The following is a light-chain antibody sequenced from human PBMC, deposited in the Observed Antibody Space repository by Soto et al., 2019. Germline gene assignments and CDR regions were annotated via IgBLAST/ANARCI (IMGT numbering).Light chain of an antibody. CDR3: SSYTSSSTVV. Sequence: QSVLTQPASVSGSPGQSITISCTGTSSDVGSYNLVSWYQQHPGKAPKVMIYEVNNRPSGVSNRFSGSKSGNTASLTISGLQAEDEGDYYCSSYTSSSTVVFGGGTKVTVL. CDR2: EVN. V-gene: IGLV2-14*02. J-gene: IGLJ2*01. CDR1: SSDVGSYNL.